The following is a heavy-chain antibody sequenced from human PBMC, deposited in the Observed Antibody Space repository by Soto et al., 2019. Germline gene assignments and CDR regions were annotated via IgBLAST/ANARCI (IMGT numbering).Heavy chain of an antibody. CDR3: AKGQWLDYYYYGMDV. Sequence: QVQLVESGGGVVQPGRSLRLSCAASGFTFSSYGMHWVRQAPGKGLEWVAVISYDGSNKYYADSVKGRFTISRDNSKNTLDLQMNSLRAEDTAVYYCAKGQWLDYYYYGMDVWGQGTTVTVSS. J-gene: IGHJ6*02. CDR2: ISYDGSNK. CDR1: GFTFSSYG. V-gene: IGHV3-30*18. D-gene: IGHD6-19*01.